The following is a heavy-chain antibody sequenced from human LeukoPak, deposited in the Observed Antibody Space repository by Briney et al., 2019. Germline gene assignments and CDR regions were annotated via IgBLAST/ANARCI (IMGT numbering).Heavy chain of an antibody. CDR1: GGTFSNYA. CDR3: ARGESYTSSGYYY. Sequence: SVKVSCKASGGTFSNYAISWVRQAPGQGLEWMGRFMPIFGTANHAQKFQGRVTITTDESTTTAYMELSSLKSENTAVYYCARGESYTSSGYYYWGQGTLVTVSS. D-gene: IGHD3-22*01. J-gene: IGHJ4*02. CDR2: FMPIFGTA. V-gene: IGHV1-69*05.